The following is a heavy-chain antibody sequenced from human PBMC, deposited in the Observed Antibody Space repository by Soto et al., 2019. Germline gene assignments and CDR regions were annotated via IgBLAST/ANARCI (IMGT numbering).Heavy chain of an antibody. Sequence: GGSLSLSCAASGFTFSSYAIHWALQAPGKGLEWVAVISYDGSNKYYADSVKGRFTISRDNSKNTLYLQMNSLRAEDTAVYYCARDYYDSSGYYSGNFDYWGQGP. D-gene: IGHD3-22*01. CDR2: ISYDGSNK. CDR3: ARDYYDSSGYYSGNFDY. J-gene: IGHJ4*02. CDR1: GFTFSSYA. V-gene: IGHV3-30-3*01.